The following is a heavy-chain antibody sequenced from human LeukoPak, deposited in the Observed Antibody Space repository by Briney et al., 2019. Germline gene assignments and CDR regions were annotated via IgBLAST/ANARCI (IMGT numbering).Heavy chain of an antibody. V-gene: IGHV4-34*01. Sequence: SETLSLTCAVYGGSFSGYYWSWIRQPPGKGLEWIGEINHSGSTNYNPSLKNRVTISVDTSKNQFSLKLSSVTAADTAVYYCARAVYSSSWYEVRYFQHWGQGTLVTVSS. CDR2: INHSGST. J-gene: IGHJ1*01. D-gene: IGHD6-13*01. CDR1: GGSFSGYY. CDR3: ARAVYSSSWYEVRYFQH.